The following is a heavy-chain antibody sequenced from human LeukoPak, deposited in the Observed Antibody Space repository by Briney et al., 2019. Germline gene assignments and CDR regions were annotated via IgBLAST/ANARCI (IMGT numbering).Heavy chain of an antibody. J-gene: IGHJ4*02. V-gene: IGHV5-51*01. CDR3: ARPYYSSGWRTFDY. CDR1: GYSFNSYW. Sequence: GESLKISCKGSGYSFNSYWIAWVRQMPGKGLEWMGIIYPGDSGSRYSPSFQGQVTISADKSISTAYLQWSSLKASDTAMYYCARPYYSSGWRTFDYWGQGTLVTVSS. D-gene: IGHD6-19*01. CDR2: IYPGDSGS.